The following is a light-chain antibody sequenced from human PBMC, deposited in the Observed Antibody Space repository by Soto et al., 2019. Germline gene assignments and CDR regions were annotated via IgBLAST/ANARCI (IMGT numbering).Light chain of an antibody. CDR3: QQSYSTPLT. CDR1: QSTSSY. V-gene: IGKV1-39*01. Sequence: DIQMTQSPSSVSASVGDRVTITCRASQSTSSYLNWYQQKPGKAPMLLIFAASSLQCGVPSRFSGSGSGTDFTLTISILQPEDCATYYCQQSYSTPLTFGGGTKVEIK. CDR2: AAS. J-gene: IGKJ4*01.